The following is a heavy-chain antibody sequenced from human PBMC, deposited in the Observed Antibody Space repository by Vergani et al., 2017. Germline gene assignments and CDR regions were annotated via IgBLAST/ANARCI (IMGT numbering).Heavy chain of an antibody. D-gene: IGHD4-17*01. CDR2: IIPILGIA. CDR1: GGTFSSYT. V-gene: IGHV1-69*02. J-gene: IGHJ6*02. Sequence: QVQLVQSGAEVKKPGSSVQVSCKASGGTFSSYTISWVRQAPGQGLEWMGRIIPILGIANYAQKFQGRVTITADKSTSTAYMELSSLRSEDTAVYYCARGFYLTAVTTPLYYYYGMDVWGQGTTVTVSS. CDR3: ARGFYLTAVTTPLYYYYGMDV.